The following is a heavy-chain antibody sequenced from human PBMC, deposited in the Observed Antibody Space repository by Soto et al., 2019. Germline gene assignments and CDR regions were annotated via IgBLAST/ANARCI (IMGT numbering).Heavy chain of an antibody. CDR3: ARDHHRRYYYGSGRKLGYFDL. D-gene: IGHD3-10*01. CDR1: GGTFSSYA. CDR2: IIPIFGTA. Sequence: QVQLVQSGAEVKKPGSSVKVYCKASGGTFSSYAISWVRQAPGQGLEWMGGIIPIFGTANYAQKFQGRVTITADESTSTAYMELSSLRSEDTAVYYCARDHHRRYYYGSGRKLGYFDLWGRGTLVTVSS. J-gene: IGHJ2*01. V-gene: IGHV1-69*01.